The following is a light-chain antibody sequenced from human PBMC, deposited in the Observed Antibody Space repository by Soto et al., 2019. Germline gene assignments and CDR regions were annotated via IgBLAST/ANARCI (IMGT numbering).Light chain of an antibody. Sequence: QSALTQPASVSGSPGQSITISCTGTSRHVGTYNLVSWYQQYSGKAPKLMIYEVSKRPSGVSNRFSGSKSGNTASLTISGLQVEDEADYYCCSYAGTNTYVLGTGTRSPS. CDR3: CSYAGTNTYV. CDR2: EVS. J-gene: IGLJ1*01. CDR1: SRHVGTYNL. V-gene: IGLV2-23*02.